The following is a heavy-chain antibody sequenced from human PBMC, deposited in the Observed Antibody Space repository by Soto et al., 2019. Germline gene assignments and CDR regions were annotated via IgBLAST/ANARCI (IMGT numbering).Heavy chain of an antibody. CDR2: ISAYNGNT. CDR1: GDTFASFG. D-gene: IGHD3-10*01. V-gene: IGHV1-18*01. J-gene: IGHJ4*02. Sequence: AASVKVSCKASGDTFASFGFSWVRQAPGQGLEWLGWISAYNGNTHYAQKVRDRVTLTTDTSTNTAYMELRSLTSDDTAVYYCARDQVSITDRILQYWGQGTRVTVSS. CDR3: ARDQVSITDRILQY.